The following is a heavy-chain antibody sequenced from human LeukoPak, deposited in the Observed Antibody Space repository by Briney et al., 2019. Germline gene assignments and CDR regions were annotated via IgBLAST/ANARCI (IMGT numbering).Heavy chain of an antibody. CDR2: ISSGGSTI. CDR3: ARVSYYYGSGSRLDY. D-gene: IGHD3-10*01. V-gene: IGHV3-48*03. CDR1: GFTFSSYE. Sequence: PGGSLRLSCAGSGFTFSSYEMNWVRQAPGKGLGWVSYISSGGSTIFYADSVKGRFTVSRDNAKNSLYLQMNSLRAEDTAVYYCARVSYYYGSGSRLDYWGQGTLVTVSS. J-gene: IGHJ4*02.